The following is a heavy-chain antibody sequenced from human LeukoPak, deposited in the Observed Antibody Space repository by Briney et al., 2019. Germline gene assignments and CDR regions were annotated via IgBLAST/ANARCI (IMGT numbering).Heavy chain of an antibody. CDR3: AEYRGRGYYGLGHALDI. CDR1: GLTFSSYA. Sequence: GGSLRLSCAASGLTFSSYAMSWVRQAPGKGLEWVSGISGSGGSTYYADSVKGRFTISRDNSKNTLYLQMNSLRAEDTAVYYCAEYRGRGYYGLGHALDIWGQGTMVTVSS. V-gene: IGHV3-23*01. CDR2: ISGSGGST. J-gene: IGHJ3*02. D-gene: IGHD3-22*01.